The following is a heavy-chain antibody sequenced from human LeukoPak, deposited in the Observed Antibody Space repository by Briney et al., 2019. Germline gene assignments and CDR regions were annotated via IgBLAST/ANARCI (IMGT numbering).Heavy chain of an antibody. V-gene: IGHV3-33*03. CDR2: IWYDGSNK. J-gene: IGHJ4*02. CDR1: GFIFSNYG. CDR3: AKEISVAGTPGFDY. Sequence: GRPLRLSCAASGFIFSNYGMHWVRQAPGKGLEWVAVIWYDGSNKYYADSVKGRFTVSTDNSRNTLYLQMNSLTDEDTAIYYCAKEISVAGTPGFDYWGQGALVTVSS. D-gene: IGHD6-19*01.